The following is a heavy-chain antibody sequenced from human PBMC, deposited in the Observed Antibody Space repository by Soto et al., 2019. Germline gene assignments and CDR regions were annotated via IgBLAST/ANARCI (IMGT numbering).Heavy chain of an antibody. J-gene: IGHJ4*02. CDR1: GFTFSSHS. CDR3: AREVVTTKWYFDN. Sequence: GGSLRLSCVTSGFTFSSHSMHWFRQAPGKGLEWVTVISSDGGIQIYAGSVKGRFTISRDNSKNTLYLQMNSVRAEDTALYYCAREVVTTKWYFDNWGQGILVTVSS. V-gene: IGHV3-30-3*01. D-gene: IGHD2-8*01. CDR2: ISSDGGIQ.